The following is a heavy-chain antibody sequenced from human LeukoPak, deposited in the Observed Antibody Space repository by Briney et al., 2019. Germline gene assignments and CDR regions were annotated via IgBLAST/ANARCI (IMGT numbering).Heavy chain of an antibody. CDR2: IKQDGSEK. V-gene: IGHV3-7*01. CDR3: ARDQWWQLIAVAITSYFDC. J-gene: IGHJ4*02. Sequence: GGSPRLSCAASGFTFSTYWMSWVRQAPGKGLEWVANIKQDGSEKYYVDSVKGRFTISRDNAKNSLYLQMNSLRAEDTAVYYCARDQWWQLIAVAITSYFDCWGQGTLVTVSS. D-gene: IGHD6-19*01. CDR1: GFTFSTYW.